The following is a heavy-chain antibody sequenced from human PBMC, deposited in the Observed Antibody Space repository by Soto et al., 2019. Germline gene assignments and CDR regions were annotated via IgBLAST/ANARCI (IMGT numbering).Heavy chain of an antibody. J-gene: IGHJ6*02. V-gene: IGHV3-11*05. CDR3: ARDRDYDGDYVDYYYGMEV. Sequence: QVQLVESGGGLVKPGGSLRLSCAASGFTFSDYYMSWIRQAPGKGLEWVSYISSSSSNTNYADSVKGRFTIPRDNAKNPLYLKMNSLRDKDTAVYYCARDRDYDGDYVDYYYGMEVWGQGTTVTVSS. CDR1: GFTFSDYY. CDR2: ISSSSSNT. D-gene: IGHD4-17*01.